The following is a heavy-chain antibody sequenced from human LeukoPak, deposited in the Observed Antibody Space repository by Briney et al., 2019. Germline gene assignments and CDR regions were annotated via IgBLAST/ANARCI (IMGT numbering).Heavy chain of an antibody. V-gene: IGHV3-64D*06. CDR1: GFTFSSYA. CDR2: ISSNGGST. D-gene: IGHD1-26*01. J-gene: IGHJ4*02. CDR3: VKDYGVGAQTLYYFDY. Sequence: GGSLRLSCSASGFTFSSYAMHWVRQAPGKGLEYVSAISSNGGSTYYADSVKGRFTISRDNSKNTLYLQMSSLRAEDMAVYYCVKDYGVGAQTLYYFDYWGQGTLVTVSS.